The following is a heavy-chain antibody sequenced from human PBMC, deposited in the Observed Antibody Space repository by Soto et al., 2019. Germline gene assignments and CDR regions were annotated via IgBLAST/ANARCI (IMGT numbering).Heavy chain of an antibody. CDR3: AREDSSGWPYYYYGMDV. CDR1: GFTFSSYG. J-gene: IGHJ6*02. Sequence: GGSLRLSCAASGFTFSSYGMHWVRQAPGKGLEWVAVIWYDGSNKYYADSVKGRFTISRDNSKNTLYLQMNSLRAEDTAVYYCAREDSSGWPYYYYGMDVWGQGTTVTVSS. D-gene: IGHD6-19*01. CDR2: IWYDGSNK. V-gene: IGHV3-33*01.